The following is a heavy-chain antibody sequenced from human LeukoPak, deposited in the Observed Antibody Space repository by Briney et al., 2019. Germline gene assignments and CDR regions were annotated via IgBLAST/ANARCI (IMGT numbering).Heavy chain of an antibody. Sequence: ASVKVSCKASGYTFTVYHMHWVRQAPGQGLEWMGIINPSDGSTTYAQKFQGRVSITRDMSTSTIYMELSSLRSDDTAVYYCARDRRQSHRDTTGIGYWGQGTLVTVSS. CDR1: GYTFTVYH. V-gene: IGHV1-46*01. CDR3: ARDRRQSHRDTTGIGY. J-gene: IGHJ4*02. D-gene: IGHD1-1*01. CDR2: INPSDGST.